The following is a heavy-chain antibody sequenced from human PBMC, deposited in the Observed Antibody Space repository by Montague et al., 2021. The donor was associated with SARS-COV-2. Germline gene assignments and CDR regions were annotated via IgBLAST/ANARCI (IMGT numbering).Heavy chain of an antibody. CDR2: INHSGST. Sequence: SETLSLTCAVYGGSFSGYYWSWIRQPPGKGLEWIGEINHSGSTNYNPSLKSRVTISVDTSKNQFSLKLSSGTAADTAVYYCARSKPVRSFYDYYGMDVWGQGTTVTVSS. V-gene: IGHV4-34*01. CDR1: GGSFSGYY. J-gene: IGHJ6*02. D-gene: IGHD1-14*01. CDR3: ARSKPVRSFYDYYGMDV.